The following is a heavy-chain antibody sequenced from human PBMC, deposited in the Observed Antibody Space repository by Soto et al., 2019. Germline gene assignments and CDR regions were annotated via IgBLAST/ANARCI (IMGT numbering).Heavy chain of an antibody. Sequence: SETLSLTCLVSGGSINNAFWNWIRHTPGRGLQWVGYIYSTGYVAYSPSLEARATISMDKSRNQVSLRLTSVTSKDTATYYCARGNNWFIFWGQGTPVTVSS. D-gene: IGHD1-20*01. V-gene: IGHV4-4*08. CDR1: GGSINNAF. J-gene: IGHJ1*01. CDR2: IYSTGYV. CDR3: ARGNNWFIF.